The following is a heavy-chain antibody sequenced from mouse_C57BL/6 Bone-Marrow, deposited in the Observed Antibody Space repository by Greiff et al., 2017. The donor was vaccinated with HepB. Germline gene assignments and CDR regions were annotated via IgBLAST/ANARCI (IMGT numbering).Heavy chain of an antibody. CDR2: IDPENGDT. J-gene: IGHJ1*03. D-gene: IGHD1-1*01. CDR3: ARPVVAPYGYFDV. V-gene: IGHV14-4*01. CDR1: GFNIKDDY. Sequence: VQLQQSGAELVRPGALVKLSCTASGFNIKDDYMHWVKQRPEQGLEWIGWIDPENGDTEYASKFKSKATLTVDTSSSTAYMQLSSLTSEDSAVYYCARPVVAPYGYFDVWGTGTTVTVSS.